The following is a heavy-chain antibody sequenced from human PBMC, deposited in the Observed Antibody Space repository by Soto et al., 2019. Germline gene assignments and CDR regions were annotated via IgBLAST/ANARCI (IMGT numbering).Heavy chain of an antibody. CDR3: ARDGVKSSSWTEPNWFDP. Sequence: LSLTCTVSGGSISSGGYYWSWIRQHPGKGLEWIGYIYYSGSTYYNPSLKSRVTISVDTSKNQFSLKLSSVTAADTAVYYCARDGVKSSSWTEPNWFDPWGQGTLVTVSS. CDR1: GGSISSGGYY. CDR2: IYYSGST. J-gene: IGHJ5*02. D-gene: IGHD6-13*01. V-gene: IGHV4-31*03.